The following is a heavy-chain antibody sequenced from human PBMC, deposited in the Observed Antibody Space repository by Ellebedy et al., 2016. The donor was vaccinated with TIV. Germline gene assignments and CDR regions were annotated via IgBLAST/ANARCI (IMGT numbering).Heavy chain of an antibody. J-gene: IGHJ4*02. CDR3: ARESVRYFDWDY. D-gene: IGHD3-9*01. CDR1: GFTLSGYW. CDR2: INTDGSST. Sequence: GGSLRLSCAASGFTLSGYWMHWVRQVPGKGLEWIARINTDGSSTSYADSLQGRFIISRDNAKKTLFLQMDSLRADDTAVYYCARESVRYFDWDYWGQGALVTVSS. V-gene: IGHV3-74*01.